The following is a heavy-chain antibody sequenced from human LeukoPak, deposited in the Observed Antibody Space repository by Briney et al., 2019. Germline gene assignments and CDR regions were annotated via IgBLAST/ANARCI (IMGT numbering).Heavy chain of an antibody. CDR3: ARGAYYYGSSGYYYGRYFDL. J-gene: IGHJ2*01. CDR1: GGSISSYY. D-gene: IGHD3-22*01. Sequence: PSETLSLTCTVSGGSISSYYWSWIRQPPGMGLEWIGYIYYSGSTNYNPSLKSRVTISVDTSKNQFSLKLSSVTAADTAVYYCARGAYYYGSSGYYYGRYFDLWGRGTLVTVSS. V-gene: IGHV4-59*01. CDR2: IYYSGST.